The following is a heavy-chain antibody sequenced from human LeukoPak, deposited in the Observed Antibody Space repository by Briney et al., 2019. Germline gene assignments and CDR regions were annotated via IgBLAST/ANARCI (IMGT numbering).Heavy chain of an antibody. Sequence: SVKVSCKASGRTFSSYAISWVRQAPGQGLEWMGGIIPIFGTASYAQKFQGRVTITADESTSTAYMELSSLRSEDTAVYYCARVPTVTTDYYYYMDVWGKGTTVTVSS. CDR1: GRTFSSYA. J-gene: IGHJ6*03. CDR2: IIPIFGTA. CDR3: ARVPTVTTDYYYYMDV. V-gene: IGHV1-69*13. D-gene: IGHD4-11*01.